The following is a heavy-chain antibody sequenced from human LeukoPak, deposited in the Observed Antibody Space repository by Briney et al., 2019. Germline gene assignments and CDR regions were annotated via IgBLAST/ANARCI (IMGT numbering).Heavy chain of an antibody. V-gene: IGHV3-30*02. CDR3: AKVRYCSSSSCYIGEFDP. CDR2: IRYDGSNK. D-gene: IGHD2-2*02. Sequence: GGSLRLSCAASGFTFSSYGMHWVRQAPGKGLEWVAFIRYDGSNKYYADSVKGRFTISRDNSKNTLYLQMNSLRAEDTAVYYCAKVRYCSSSSCYIGEFDPWGQGTLVPVSS. CDR1: GFTFSSYG. J-gene: IGHJ5*02.